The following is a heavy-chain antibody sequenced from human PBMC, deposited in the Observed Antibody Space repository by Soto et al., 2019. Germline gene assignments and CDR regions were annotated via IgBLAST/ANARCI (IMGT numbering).Heavy chain of an antibody. V-gene: IGHV5-51*01. CDR3: ARHESAGYYFLDY. CDR1: GYSFTSYW. J-gene: IGHJ4*02. CDR2: IYPGDPDT. D-gene: IGHD3-22*01. Sequence: GESLKISCKGSGYSFTSYWIGWVRQMPGKGLEWMGIIYPGDPDTRYSPSFQGQVTISADKSISTAYLQWTSLRASDTAMYYCARHESAGYYFLDYWGQGTLVTVSS.